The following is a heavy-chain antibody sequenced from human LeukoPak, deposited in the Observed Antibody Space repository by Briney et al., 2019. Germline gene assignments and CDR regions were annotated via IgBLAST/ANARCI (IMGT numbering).Heavy chain of an antibody. D-gene: IGHD4-23*01. Sequence: SETLSLTCTVSGGSISSSSYYWGWIRQPPGKGLEWIGSIYYSGSTYYNPSLKSRVTISVDTSKNQFSLKLSSVTAADTAVYYCASGGYRYYFDYWGQGTLVTVSS. V-gene: IGHV4-39*01. J-gene: IGHJ4*02. CDR1: GGSISSSSYY. CDR2: IYYSGST. CDR3: ASGGYRYYFDY.